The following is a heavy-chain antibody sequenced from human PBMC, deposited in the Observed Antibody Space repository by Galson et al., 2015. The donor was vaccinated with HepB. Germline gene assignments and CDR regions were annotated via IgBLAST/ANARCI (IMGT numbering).Heavy chain of an antibody. D-gene: IGHD6-19*01. Sequence: SVKVSCKASGFTFTSSAVQWVRQARGQRLEWIGWIVVGSGNTNYAQKFQERVTITRDMSTSTAYMELSSLRSEDTAVYYCAAEGQSVGYSSGWYYYYGMDVWGQGTTVTVSS. CDR1: GFTFTSSA. CDR2: IVVGSGNT. J-gene: IGHJ6*02. CDR3: AAEGQSVGYSSGWYYYYGMDV. V-gene: IGHV1-58*01.